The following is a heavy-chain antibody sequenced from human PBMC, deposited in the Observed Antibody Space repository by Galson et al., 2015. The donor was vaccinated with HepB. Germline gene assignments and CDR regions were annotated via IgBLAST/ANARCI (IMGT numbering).Heavy chain of an antibody. V-gene: IGHV3-30*02. Sequence: SLRLSCAASGFTFSSYGMHWVRQAPGKGLEWVAFIRYDGSNKYYADSVKGRFTISRDNSKNTLYLQMNSLRAEDTAVYYCARGDGTVYWYFDLWGRGTLVTVSS. J-gene: IGHJ2*01. CDR1: GFTFSSYG. CDR2: IRYDGSNK. D-gene: IGHD5-24*01. CDR3: ARGDGTVYWYFDL.